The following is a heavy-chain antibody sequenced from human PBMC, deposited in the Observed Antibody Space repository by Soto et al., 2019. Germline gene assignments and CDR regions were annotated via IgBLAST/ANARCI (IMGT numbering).Heavy chain of an antibody. J-gene: IGHJ4*02. CDR3: ARPNYDFWSGSRSYYFDY. CDR1: GYTFTSYA. CDR2: INAGNGNT. V-gene: IGHV1-3*01. D-gene: IGHD3-3*01. Sequence: ASVKVSCKASGYTFTSYAMHWVRQAPGQRLEWMGWINAGNGNTKYSQKFQGRVTITRDTSASTAYMELSSLRSEDTAVYYCARPNYDFWSGSRSYYFDYWGQGTLVTVSS.